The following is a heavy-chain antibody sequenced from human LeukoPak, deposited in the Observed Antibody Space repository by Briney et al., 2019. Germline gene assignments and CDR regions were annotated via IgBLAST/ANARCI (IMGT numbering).Heavy chain of an antibody. Sequence: GGSLRLSCAASGFTFSSYGMHWVRQAPGKGLEWVAVISYDGSNKYYVDSVKGRFTISRDNSKNTLYLQMNSLRAEDTAVYYCAKGQSGMDVWGQGTTVTVSS. J-gene: IGHJ6*02. CDR1: GFTFSSYG. CDR3: AKGQSGMDV. CDR2: ISYDGSNK. V-gene: IGHV3-30*18.